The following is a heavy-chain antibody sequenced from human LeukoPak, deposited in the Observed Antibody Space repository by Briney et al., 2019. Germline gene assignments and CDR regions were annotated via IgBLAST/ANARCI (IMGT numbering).Heavy chain of an antibody. CDR1: GFTFSSYE. D-gene: IGHD3-10*02. J-gene: IGHJ6*04. CDR2: IISSGSTI. CDR3: AELGITMIGGV. Sequence: GGSLRLSCAASGFTFSSYEMNWVRQAPGKGLEWVSYIISSGSTIYYADSVKGRFTISRDNAKNSLYLQMNSLRADDTAVYYCAELGITMIGGVWGKGTTVTISS. V-gene: IGHV3-48*03.